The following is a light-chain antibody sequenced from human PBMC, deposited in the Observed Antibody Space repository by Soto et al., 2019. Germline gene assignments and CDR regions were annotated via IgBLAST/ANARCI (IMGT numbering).Light chain of an antibody. Sequence: DIQMTQYPSSLSASVGDRVTITCQASQDITNFLNWYQQKPGKAPKLLISDASNLETGVPSRFSVSGSLTDFTSTIGCLQPLHFETYYRPHYDILPITFGQGIGLDI. V-gene: IGKV1-33*01. CDR1: QDITNF. J-gene: IGKJ5*01. CDR3: PHYDILPIT. CDR2: DAS.